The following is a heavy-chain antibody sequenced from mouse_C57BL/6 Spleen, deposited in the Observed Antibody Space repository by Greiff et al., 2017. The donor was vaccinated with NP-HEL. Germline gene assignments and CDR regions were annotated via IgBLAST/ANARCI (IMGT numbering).Heavy chain of an antibody. J-gene: IGHJ4*01. D-gene: IGHD2-5*01. CDR3: ARGAYYSNYDYAMDY. CDR2: TNPSNGGT. CDR1: GYTFTSYW. Sequence: QVQLQQPGTELVKPGASVKLSCKASGYTFTSYWMHWVKQRPGQGLEWIGNTNPSNGGTNYNEKFKSKATLTVDKSSSTAYMQLSSLTSEDSAVYYCARGAYYSNYDYAMDYWGQGTSVTVSA. V-gene: IGHV1-53*01.